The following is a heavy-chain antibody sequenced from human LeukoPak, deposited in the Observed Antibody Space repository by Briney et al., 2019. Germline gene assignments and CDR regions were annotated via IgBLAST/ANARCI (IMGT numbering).Heavy chain of an antibody. CDR3: AKGYCSGGSCWYWFDP. Sequence: GSLRLSCAASGFTFSSYAMSWVRQAPGKGLEWVSAISGSGGSTYYADSVKGRFTISRDNSKNTLYLQMNSLRAEDTAVYYCAKGYCSGGSCWYWFDPWGQGTLVTVSS. J-gene: IGHJ5*02. CDR1: GFTFSSYA. D-gene: IGHD2-15*01. V-gene: IGHV3-23*01. CDR2: ISGSGGST.